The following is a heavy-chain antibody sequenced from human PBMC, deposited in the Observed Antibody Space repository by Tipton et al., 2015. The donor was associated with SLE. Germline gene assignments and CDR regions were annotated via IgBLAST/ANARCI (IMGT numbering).Heavy chain of an antibody. CDR1: GGSFSGYY. V-gene: IGHV4-34*01. D-gene: IGHD2-21*02. J-gene: IGHJ3*02. CDR3: ARRIAYCGGDCYPTDAFDI. Sequence: TLSLTCAVYGGSFSGYYWSWIRQPPGKGLEWIGEINHSGSTNYNPSLKSRVTISVDTAKNQFSLKLSSVTAADTAVYSCARRIAYCGGDCYPTDAFDIWGQGTMVTVSS. CDR2: INHSGST.